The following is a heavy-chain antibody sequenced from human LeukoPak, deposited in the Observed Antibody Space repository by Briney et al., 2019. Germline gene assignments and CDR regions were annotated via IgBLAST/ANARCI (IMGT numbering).Heavy chain of an antibody. Sequence: GESLKISCKGSGYSFSAYWIAWVRQMPGKGLEWMGIINPRDSDTRYSPSFLGQVTFSADKSINTAYLQWRSLKAPDTAMYYCAKISLAGDYFDYWGQGTLSSSPQ. V-gene: IGHV5-51*01. CDR3: AKISLAGDYFDY. CDR1: GYSFSAYW. D-gene: IGHD6-19*01. J-gene: IGHJ4*02. CDR2: INPRDSDT.